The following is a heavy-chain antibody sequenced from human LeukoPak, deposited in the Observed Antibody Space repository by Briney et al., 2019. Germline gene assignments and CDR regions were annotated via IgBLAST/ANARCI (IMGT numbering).Heavy chain of an antibody. Sequence: SETLSLTCTVSGGSISSTSSYYWGWIRQPPGKGLEWIGSMYYSGSTYYSPSLKSRLTISLDTSRNQFSLKLNSVTAADTAVYYCAKSNGYGLVDIWGQGTMVTVSS. J-gene: IGHJ3*02. V-gene: IGHV4-39*07. CDR3: AKSNGYGLVDI. D-gene: IGHD3-10*01. CDR1: GGSISSTSSYY. CDR2: MYYSGST.